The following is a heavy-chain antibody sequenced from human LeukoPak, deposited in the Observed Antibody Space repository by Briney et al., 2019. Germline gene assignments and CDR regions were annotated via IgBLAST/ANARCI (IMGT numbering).Heavy chain of an antibody. Sequence: GGSLRLSCAASGFIFSNYAMSWVRQAPGKGLEWVSAISGSGGSAYYADSVKGRFTISRDISENTLYLQMNSLRAEDTAVYYCAKDGSRSSGWYIGDYWGQGTLVTVSS. CDR2: ISGSGGSA. CDR1: GFIFSNYA. V-gene: IGHV3-23*01. J-gene: IGHJ4*02. D-gene: IGHD6-19*01. CDR3: AKDGSRSSGWYIGDY.